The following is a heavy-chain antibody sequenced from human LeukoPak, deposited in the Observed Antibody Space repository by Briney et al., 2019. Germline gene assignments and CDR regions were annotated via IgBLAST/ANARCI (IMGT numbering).Heavy chain of an antibody. CDR3: ARGRRYYYDSSGYYCATGFQH. Sequence: PSETLSLTCAVYGGSFSGYYWSWIRQPPGKGLEWIGEINHSGSTNYNPSLKSRVTISVDTSKNQFSLKLSSVTAADTAVYYCARGRRYYYDSSGYYCATGFQHWGQGTLVTVSS. CDR1: GGSFSGYY. D-gene: IGHD3-22*01. J-gene: IGHJ1*01. V-gene: IGHV4-34*01. CDR2: INHSGST.